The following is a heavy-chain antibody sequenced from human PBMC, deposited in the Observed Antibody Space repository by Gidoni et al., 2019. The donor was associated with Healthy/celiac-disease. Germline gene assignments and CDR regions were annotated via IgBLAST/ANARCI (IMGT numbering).Heavy chain of an antibody. CDR2: ISSSSSTI. D-gene: IGHD3-22*01. J-gene: IGHJ4*02. CDR3: ARWGSGYYFDY. V-gene: IGHV3-48*01. Sequence: EVQLVESGGGLVQPGGSLRLFCAASGFTFSSYSMNWVRQAPGKGLEWVSYISSSSSTIYYADSVKGRFTISRDNAKNSLYLQMNSLRAEDTAVYYCARWGSGYYFDYWGQGTLVTVSA. CDR1: GFTFSSYS.